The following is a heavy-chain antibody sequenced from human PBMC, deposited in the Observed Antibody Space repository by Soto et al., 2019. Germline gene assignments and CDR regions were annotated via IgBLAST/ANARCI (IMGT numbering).Heavy chain of an antibody. Sequence: GGSLRLSCAASGFTFNTYAMSWVRQAPGKGLEWVSAISGSGGSTNYADSVKGRFTTPRDNSKNTLYLQMNRLRAEDTAVYYCAKVGDASGYYYDFDYWGQGPLFTVSS. CDR1: GFTFNTYA. CDR3: AKVGDASGYYYDFDY. J-gene: IGHJ4*02. D-gene: IGHD3-22*01. V-gene: IGHV3-23*01. CDR2: ISGSGGST.